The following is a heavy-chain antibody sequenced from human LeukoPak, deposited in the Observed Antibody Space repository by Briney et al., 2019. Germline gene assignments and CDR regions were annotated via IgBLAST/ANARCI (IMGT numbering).Heavy chain of an antibody. V-gene: IGHV3-7*05. D-gene: IGHD3-3*01. J-gene: IGHJ4*02. CDR2: INEDGSEK. Sequence: GGSLRLSCAASGFTFSSYWMSWVRQAPGKGLEWVANINEDGSEKYYVDSVKGRFTISRDDAKNSLYLQMDSLRAEDTAVYYCARDGPHYDFWSGPAYWGQGTLVTVSS. CDR1: GFTFSSYW. CDR3: ARDGPHYDFWSGPAY.